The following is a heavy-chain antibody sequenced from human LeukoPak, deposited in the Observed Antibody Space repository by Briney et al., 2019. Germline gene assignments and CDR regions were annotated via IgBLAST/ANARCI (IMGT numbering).Heavy chain of an antibody. CDR1: GYTFTGYY. Sequence: GASVKASCKASGYTFTGYYMHWVRQAPGQGLEWMGWINPNSGGTYSSQKFRGRVTMTRDTSISTAYMELNSLETDDTAVYYCTRGATYNYVSRSYGNSFDPWGQGTLVTVSS. CDR3: TRGATYNYVSRSYGNSFDP. CDR2: INPNSGGT. D-gene: IGHD3-16*01. J-gene: IGHJ5*02. V-gene: IGHV1-2*02.